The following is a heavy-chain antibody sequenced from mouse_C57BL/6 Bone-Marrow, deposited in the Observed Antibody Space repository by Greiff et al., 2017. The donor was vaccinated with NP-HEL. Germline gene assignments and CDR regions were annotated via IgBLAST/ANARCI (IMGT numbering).Heavy chain of an antibody. CDR1: GYTFTSYW. J-gene: IGHJ4*01. Sequence: QVQLKQPGAELVRPGSSVKLSCKASGYTFTSYWMDWVKQRPGQGLEWIGNIYPSDSETHYNQKFKDKATLTVDKSSSTAYMQLSSLTSEDSAVYYCARWSYAMDYWGQGTSVTVSS. CDR2: IYPSDSET. V-gene: IGHV1-61*01. CDR3: ARWSYAMDY.